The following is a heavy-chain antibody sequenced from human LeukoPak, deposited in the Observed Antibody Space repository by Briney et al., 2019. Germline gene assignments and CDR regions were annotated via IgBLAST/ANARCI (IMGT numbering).Heavy chain of an antibody. J-gene: IGHJ6*02. V-gene: IGHV3-30*03. D-gene: IGHD6-6*01. Sequence: GGSLRLSCAASGFTFSSYGMHWVRQAPGKGLEGVAVTSYDGSNKYYADSVKGRFTISRDNSKNTLYLQMNSLRTEDTAVYFCARDKSSSSSFYHGVDVWGQGTTVTVSS. CDR3: ARDKSSSSSFYHGVDV. CDR1: GFTFSSYG. CDR2: TSYDGSNK.